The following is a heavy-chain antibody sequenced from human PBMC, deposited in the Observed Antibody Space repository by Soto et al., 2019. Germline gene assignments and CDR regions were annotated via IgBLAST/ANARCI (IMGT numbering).Heavy chain of an antibody. V-gene: IGHV3-15*05. D-gene: IGHD1-7*01. J-gene: IGHJ4*02. CDR3: ATGRRNWNYGGGYFDY. Sequence: EVQLVESGGGLVKPGGSLRLSCEVSGFDFTKAWLSWVRQAPGKGLEWVGRIQSKADGGTADYPSRVRDRVKISRDDSIKTLYLLLNSLKTEDTGTYYCATGRRNWNYGGGYFDYWGQGIRVTVST. CDR2: IQSKADGGTA. CDR1: GFDFTKAW.